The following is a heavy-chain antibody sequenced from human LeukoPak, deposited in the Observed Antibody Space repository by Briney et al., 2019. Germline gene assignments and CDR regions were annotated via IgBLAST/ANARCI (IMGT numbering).Heavy chain of an antibody. Sequence: ASVKVSRKASGYTFSGYYMHWVRQAPGQGLEWMGWINPNSGGTKYAQKFQGRVTMTRDTSISTAYMELSRLRSDDTAVYYCATEVTDWGQGTLVTVSS. V-gene: IGHV1-2*02. J-gene: IGHJ4*02. D-gene: IGHD5-18*01. CDR1: GYTFSGYY. CDR3: ATEVTD. CDR2: INPNSGGT.